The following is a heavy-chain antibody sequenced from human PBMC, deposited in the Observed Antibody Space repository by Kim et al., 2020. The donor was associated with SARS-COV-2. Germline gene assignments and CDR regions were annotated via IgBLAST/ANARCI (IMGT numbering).Heavy chain of an antibody. V-gene: IGHV3-33*05. CDR3: AVIRYSGYDLGY. Sequence: GGSLRLSCAASGFTFSSYGMHWVRQAPGKGLEWVAVISYDGSNKYYADSVKGRFTISRDNSKNTLYLQMNSLRAEDTAVYYCAVIRYSGYDLGYWGQGTLVTVSS. D-gene: IGHD5-12*01. CDR2: ISYDGSNK. J-gene: IGHJ4*02. CDR1: GFTFSSYG.